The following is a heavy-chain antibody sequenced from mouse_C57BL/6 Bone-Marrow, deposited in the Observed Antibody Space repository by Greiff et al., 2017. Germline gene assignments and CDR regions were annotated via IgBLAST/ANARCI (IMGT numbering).Heavy chain of an antibody. CDR3: AAIYYYSSSYYYAMDY. V-gene: IGHV1-81*01. Sequence: QVQLQQSGAELARPGASVKLSCKASGYTFTSYGISWVKQRTGQGLEWIGEIYPRSGNTYYNEKFKGKATLTADKSSSTAYMELRSLTSEDSAVYFCAAIYYYSSSYYYAMDYWGQGTSVTVSS. J-gene: IGHJ4*01. CDR2: IYPRSGNT. D-gene: IGHD1-1*01. CDR1: GYTFTSYG.